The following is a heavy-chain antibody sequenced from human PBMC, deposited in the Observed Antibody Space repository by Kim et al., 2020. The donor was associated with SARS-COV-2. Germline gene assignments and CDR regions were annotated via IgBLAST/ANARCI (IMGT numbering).Heavy chain of an antibody. V-gene: IGHV3-23*01. CDR1: GFTFSTLG. CDR3: AKDIRSWNNTRVSSFDS. CDR2: ISGSGGRT. Sequence: GGSLRLSCAASGFTFSTLGMSWVRQAPGKGLEWVSTISGSGGRTYYVDSVKGRFTISRDNSKNTLYLQMNSLRAEDTAVYFCAKDIRSWNNTRVSSFDSWGQGTPVTVSS. D-gene: IGHD1-1*01. J-gene: IGHJ4*02.